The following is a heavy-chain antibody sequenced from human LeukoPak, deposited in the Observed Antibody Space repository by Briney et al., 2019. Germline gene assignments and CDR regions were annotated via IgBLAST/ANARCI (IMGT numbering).Heavy chain of an antibody. D-gene: IGHD3-3*01. J-gene: IGHJ4*02. CDR1: GYTFTGYY. Sequence: GASVKVPCKASGYTFTGYYMHWVRQAPGQGLEWMGWINPNSGGTNYAQKFQGRVTMTRDTSSSTAYMELSRLRSDDTAVYYCARNYDFWSGYYSPRSYFDYWGQGTLVTVSS. V-gene: IGHV1-2*02. CDR2: INPNSGGT. CDR3: ARNYDFWSGYYSPRSYFDY.